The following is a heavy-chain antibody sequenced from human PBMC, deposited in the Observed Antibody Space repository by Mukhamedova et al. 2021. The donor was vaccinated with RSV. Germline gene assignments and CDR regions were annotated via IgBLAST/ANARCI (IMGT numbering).Heavy chain of an antibody. CDR3: VSERAAAFDI. D-gene: IGHD6-25*01. V-gene: IGHV3-15*01. CDR2: IKSKTSGGTT. Sequence: GRIKSKTSGGTTGYAAPVIGRFTISRDDSKDTLYLQMNSLKIEDTAIYYCVSERAAAFDIRGQGTVVTVSS. J-gene: IGHJ3*02.